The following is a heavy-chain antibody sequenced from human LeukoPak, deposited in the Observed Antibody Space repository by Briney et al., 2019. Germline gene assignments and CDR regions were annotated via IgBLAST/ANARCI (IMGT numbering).Heavy chain of an antibody. J-gene: IGHJ3*02. V-gene: IGHV3-11*04. CDR2: ISSSGSTI. D-gene: IGHD3-3*01. CDR3: ARAYYDFWSGSNGGAFDI. Sequence: GGSLRLSCAASGFTFSDYYMSWIRQAPGKGLEWVSYISSSGSTIYYADSVKGRFTISRDNAKNSLYLQMNSLRAEDTAVYYCARAYYDFWSGSNGGAFDIWGQGTMVTVSS. CDR1: GFTFSDYY.